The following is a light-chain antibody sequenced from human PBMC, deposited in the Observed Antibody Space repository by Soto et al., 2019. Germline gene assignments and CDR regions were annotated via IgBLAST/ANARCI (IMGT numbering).Light chain of an antibody. CDR3: CSYAGSRTWV. J-gene: IGLJ3*02. CDR1: SSDVGLYNL. CDR2: DVN. Sequence: QSAPIQPASVSGSPGQSITISCTGTSSDVGLYNLVSWYQQYPGKAPKLMLYDVNKWPSGISHRFSGSKSANTASLTISGLQAEDEADYYCCSYAGSRTWVFGGGTKLTVL. V-gene: IGLV2-23*02.